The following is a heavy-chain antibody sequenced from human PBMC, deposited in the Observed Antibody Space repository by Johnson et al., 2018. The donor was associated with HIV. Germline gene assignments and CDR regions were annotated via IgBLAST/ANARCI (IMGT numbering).Heavy chain of an antibody. CDR2: IYSGGST. V-gene: IGHV3-66*01. D-gene: IGHD6-19*01. J-gene: IGHJ3*02. CDR3: TSYSSGWPGGAFDI. CDR1: GFTFADYG. Sequence: LVESGGGVVRPGGSLRLSCAPSGFTFADYGMSWVRQAPGKGLEWVSVIYSGGSTYYADSVKGRFTISRDNSKNTLYLQMNSLKTEDTAVYYCTSYSSGWPGGAFDIWGQGTMVTVSS.